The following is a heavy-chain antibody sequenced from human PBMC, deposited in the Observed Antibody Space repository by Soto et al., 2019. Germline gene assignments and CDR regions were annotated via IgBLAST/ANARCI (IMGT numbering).Heavy chain of an antibody. D-gene: IGHD2-2*01. Sequence: EVQLLESGGGLVQPGGSLRLSCAASGFTFSSYAMSWVRQAPGKGLEWVSAVSGSGGSTYYADSVKGRFTISRDNSKNTLYLQMNSLRAEDTAVYYCAKGTSPNPGVFDYWGQGTLVTVSS. V-gene: IGHV3-23*01. CDR3: AKGTSPNPGVFDY. J-gene: IGHJ4*02. CDR2: VSGSGGST. CDR1: GFTFSSYA.